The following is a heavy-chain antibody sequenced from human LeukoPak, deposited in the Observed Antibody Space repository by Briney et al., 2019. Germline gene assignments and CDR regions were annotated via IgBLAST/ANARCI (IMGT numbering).Heavy chain of an antibody. J-gene: IGHJ3*02. CDR3: ATLLRYFDWSRNAFDI. CDR2: INPSGGST. D-gene: IGHD3-9*01. V-gene: IGHV1-46*01. CDR1: GYTFTSYY. Sequence: ASVKVSCKASGYTFTSYYMHWVRQAPGQGLEWMGIINPSGGSTSYAQKFQGRVTMTRDMSTSTVYMELSSLRSEDTAVYYRATLLRYFDWSRNAFDIWGQGTMVTVSS.